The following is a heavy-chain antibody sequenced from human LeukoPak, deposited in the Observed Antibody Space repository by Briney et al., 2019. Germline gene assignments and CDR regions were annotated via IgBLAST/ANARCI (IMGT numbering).Heavy chain of an antibody. V-gene: IGHV4-59*01. J-gene: IGHJ5*02. CDR2: IYYSGTT. D-gene: IGHD6-13*01. Sequence: SETLSLTCTVSGGSISGYYWSWIRQPPGKGLEWIAYIYYSGTTSYNPSLRSRVTISADTSKSQFSLMLKSVTAADTAVYYCARRVAVVGSNWFGPWGQGTLVTVSS. CDR1: GGSISGYY. CDR3: ARRVAVVGSNWFGP.